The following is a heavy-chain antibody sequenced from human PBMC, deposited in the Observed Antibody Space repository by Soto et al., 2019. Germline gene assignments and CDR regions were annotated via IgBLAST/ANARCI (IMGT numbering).Heavy chain of an antibody. J-gene: IGHJ3*02. D-gene: IGHD3-22*01. Sequence: QVQLQESGPGLVKPSGTLSLTCAVSGGYISSSNWWSWVRQPPGKGLEWIGEIYHSGSTNYNPSLKNRVTISVDKSKNQFSLKLSSVTAADTAVYYCARVPYYYDSSGADAFDIWGQGTMVTVSS. CDR2: IYHSGST. V-gene: IGHV4-4*02. CDR1: GGYISSSNW. CDR3: ARVPYYYDSSGADAFDI.